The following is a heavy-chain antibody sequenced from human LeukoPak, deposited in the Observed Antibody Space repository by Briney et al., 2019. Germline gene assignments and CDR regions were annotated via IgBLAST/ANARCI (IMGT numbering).Heavy chain of an antibody. D-gene: IGHD6-13*01. CDR2: IRSDGST. CDR3: ARGAGSSWSGLIDY. V-gene: IGHV3-74*01. J-gene: IGHJ4*02. CDR1: GFTFSSYW. Sequence: QPGGSLRLSCAASGFTFSSYWMHWVRQAPGKGLVWVSRIRSDGSTTYADSVKGRFTISRDNAKNTLYLQMNSLRAEDTAVYYCARGAGSSWSGLIDYWGQGTLVTVSS.